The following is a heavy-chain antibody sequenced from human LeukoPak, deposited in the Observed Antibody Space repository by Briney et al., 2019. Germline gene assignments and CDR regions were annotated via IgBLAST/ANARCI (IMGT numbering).Heavy chain of an antibody. CDR2: ISSSSSNI. CDR1: GFTFSTYT. J-gene: IGHJ4*02. Sequence: GGSLRLSCAASGFTFSTYTMNWVRQAPGKGLEWVSYISSSSSNILYADSVKGRFTISRDNAKNSLYLQMNSLRAEDTAVYYCARDDADYWGQGTLVTVSS. V-gene: IGHV3-48*04. CDR3: ARDDADY.